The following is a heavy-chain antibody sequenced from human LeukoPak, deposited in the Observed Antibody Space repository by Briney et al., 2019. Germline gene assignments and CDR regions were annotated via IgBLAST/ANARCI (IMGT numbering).Heavy chain of an antibody. CDR3: ARASDILTGYYNSPFDY. J-gene: IGHJ4*02. CDR2: INSDGSST. Sequence: QTGGSLRLSCAASGFTFSSYWMHWVRQAPGKGLVWVSRINSDGSSTSYADSVKGRFTISRDNAKNSLYLQMNSLRAEDTALYYCARASDILTGYYNSPFDYWGQGTLVTVSS. CDR1: GFTFSSYW. V-gene: IGHV3-74*01. D-gene: IGHD3-9*01.